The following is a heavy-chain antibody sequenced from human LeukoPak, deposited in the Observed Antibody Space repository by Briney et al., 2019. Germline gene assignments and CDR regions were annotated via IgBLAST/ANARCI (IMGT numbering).Heavy chain of an antibody. CDR2: INHSGST. CDR3: ARAAYAGSDY. Sequence: SETLSLTCAVSGGSISSSNWWSWTRQPPGKGLEWIGEINHSGSTNYNPSLKSRVTISVDTSKNQFSLKLSSVTAADTAVYYCARAAYAGSDYWGQGTLVTVSS. D-gene: IGHD3-10*01. J-gene: IGHJ4*02. CDR1: GGSISSSNW. V-gene: IGHV4-4*02.